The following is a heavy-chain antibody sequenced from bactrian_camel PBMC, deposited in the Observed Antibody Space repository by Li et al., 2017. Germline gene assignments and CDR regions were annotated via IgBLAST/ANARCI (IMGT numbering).Heavy chain of an antibody. V-gene: IGHV3S40*01. Sequence: VQLVESGGGLVQPGGTLRLSCVASGFTFSNYDMSWVRRTPRQGLRWISGINRDGTSTYYEDSVKGRFAISRDNAKNTLYLQMNYLKTEDTGVYYCITTLGSHAGLPNTPQGQGTQVTVS. J-gene: IGHJ4*01. D-gene: IGHD5*01. CDR2: INRDGTST. CDR1: GFTFSNYD.